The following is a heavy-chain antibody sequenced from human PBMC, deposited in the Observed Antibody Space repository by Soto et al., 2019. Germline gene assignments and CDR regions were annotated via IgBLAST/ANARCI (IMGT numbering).Heavy chain of an antibody. V-gene: IGHV1-69*01. CDR2: IIPIFGTA. D-gene: IGHD3-22*01. CDR3: ARGNSNKLLLGYSYGMDV. J-gene: IGHJ6*02. CDR1: GGTFSSYA. Sequence: QVQLVQSGAEVKKPGSSVKVSCKASGGTFSSYAISWVRQAPGQGLEWMGGIIPIFGTATYAQKFQGRVTITADESTSTASMELSSLRSEDTDVYYCARGNSNKLLLGYSYGMDVWGQGTTVTVSS.